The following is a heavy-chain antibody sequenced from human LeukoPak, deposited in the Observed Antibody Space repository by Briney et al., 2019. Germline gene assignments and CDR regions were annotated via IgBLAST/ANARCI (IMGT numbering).Heavy chain of an antibody. D-gene: IGHD3-22*01. CDR1: GGSISSGDYY. V-gene: IGHV4-30-4*08. CDR3: ARESTRMTLYDSRGY. CDR2: IYYSGST. Sequence: SETLSLTCTVSGGSISSGDYYWSWIRQPPGKGLEWIGYIYYSGSTYYNPSLKSRVTISVDTSKNQFSLKLSSVTAADTAVYYCARESTRMTLYDSRGYWGQGTLVTVSS. J-gene: IGHJ4*02.